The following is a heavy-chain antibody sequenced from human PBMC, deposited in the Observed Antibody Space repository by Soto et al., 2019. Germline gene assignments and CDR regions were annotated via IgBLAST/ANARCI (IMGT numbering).Heavy chain of an antibody. V-gene: IGHV3-30-3*01. CDR1: GFTFSSYA. D-gene: IGHD3-16*01. CDR2: ISYDGSNK. CDR3: AGSWGLNLDPGYYYYYGMDV. Sequence: GGSLRLSCAASGFTFSSYAMHWVRQAPGKGLEWVAVISYDGSNKYYADSVKGRFTISRDNSKNTLYLQMNSLRAEDTAVYYCAGSWGLNLDPGYYYYYGMDVWGQGTTVTVSS. J-gene: IGHJ6*02.